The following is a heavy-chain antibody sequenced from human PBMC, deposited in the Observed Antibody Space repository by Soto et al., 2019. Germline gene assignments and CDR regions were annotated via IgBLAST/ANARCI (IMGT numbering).Heavy chain of an antibody. V-gene: IGHV3-21*01. J-gene: IGHJ6*02. D-gene: IGHD6-19*01. CDR2: IRSSSSYI. Sequence: GGSLRLSCAASGFTFSSYSINWVRQAPGKGLEWVSSIRSSSSYIHYADSVKGRFTISRDNSRTTLYLQMHSLRAEDTAVYYCARDRYSSGWTRYDDYFGVDVLGHGTTLTVSS. CDR1: GFTFSSYS. CDR3: ARDRYSSGWTRYDDYFGVDV.